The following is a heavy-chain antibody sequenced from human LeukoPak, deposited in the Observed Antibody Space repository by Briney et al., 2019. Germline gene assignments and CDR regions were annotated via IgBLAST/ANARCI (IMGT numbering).Heavy chain of an antibody. CDR3: ARESSRGSSGWPSFDY. CDR2: IIPILGIA. V-gene: IGHV1-69*04. Sequence: VASVKVSCKASGGTFSSYAISWVRQAPGQGLEWMGRIIPILGIANYAQKFQGRVTITADKSTSTAYMELSSLRSEDTAVYYCARESSRGSSGWPSFDYWGQGTLVTVSS. J-gene: IGHJ4*02. CDR1: GGTFSSYA. D-gene: IGHD6-19*01.